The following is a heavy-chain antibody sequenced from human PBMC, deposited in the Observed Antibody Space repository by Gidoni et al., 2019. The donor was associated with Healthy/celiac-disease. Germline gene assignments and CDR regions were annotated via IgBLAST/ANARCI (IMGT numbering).Heavy chain of an antibody. J-gene: IGHJ5*02. CDR2: INAGNGNT. CDR1: GYTFTSYA. D-gene: IGHD3-10*01. V-gene: IGHV1-3*01. Sequence: QVQLVQSGAEVKKPGASVKVSCKASGYTFTSYAMHWVRQAPGQRLAWMGWINAGNGNTKYSQKFHGRVTLTRDTSASTAYMELSSLRSEDTAVYYCASGAYGSGSYYNDEEWFDPWGQGTLVTVSS. CDR3: ASGAYGSGSYYNDEEWFDP.